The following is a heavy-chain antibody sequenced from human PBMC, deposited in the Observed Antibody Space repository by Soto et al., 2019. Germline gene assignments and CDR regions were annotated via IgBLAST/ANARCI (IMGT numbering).Heavy chain of an antibody. J-gene: IGHJ4*02. D-gene: IGHD6-19*01. V-gene: IGHV4-39*01. CDR2: ILKLGST. CDR1: GGSITRNNHY. Sequence: QLQLQESGPGLVKPSETLSLTCIVSGGSITRNNHYCGWIRQYPGKGLEWIGSILKLGSTNYNPSLKSRVTLSVEPSKNQFSLQMSSVTAADTALYYCARLGSSGWYQGSYFDYWGQGTLVTVSS. CDR3: ARLGSSGWYQGSYFDY.